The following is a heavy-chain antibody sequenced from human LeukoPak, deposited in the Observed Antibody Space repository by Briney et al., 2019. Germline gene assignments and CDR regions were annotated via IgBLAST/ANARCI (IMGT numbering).Heavy chain of an antibody. D-gene: IGHD3-22*01. CDR2: IYSGGST. V-gene: IGHV3-53*01. CDR3: ARDMERYDSSGYSTFDY. J-gene: IGHJ4*02. Sequence: GGSLRLSCAASGFTVSSNCMSWVRQAPGKGLEWVSVIYSGGSTYYADSVKGRFTISRDNAKNSLYLQMNSLRAEDTAVYYCARDMERYDSSGYSTFDYWGQGTLVTVSS. CDR1: GFTVSSNC.